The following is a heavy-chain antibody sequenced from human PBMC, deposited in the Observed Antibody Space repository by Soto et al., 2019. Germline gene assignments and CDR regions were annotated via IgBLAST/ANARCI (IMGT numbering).Heavy chain of an antibody. J-gene: IGHJ6*02. V-gene: IGHV5-10-1*01. Sequence: PGESLKISCKGSGYSFAGYWITWVRQKPGKGLEWMGRIDPSDSQTYYSPSFRGHVTISATKSITTVFLQWSSLRASDTAMYFCARIYRASSHGDDYYYGLDVWGQGTTVTVSS. CDR2: IDPSDSQT. D-gene: IGHD6-6*01. CDR1: GYSFAGYW. CDR3: ARIYRASSHGDDYYYGLDV.